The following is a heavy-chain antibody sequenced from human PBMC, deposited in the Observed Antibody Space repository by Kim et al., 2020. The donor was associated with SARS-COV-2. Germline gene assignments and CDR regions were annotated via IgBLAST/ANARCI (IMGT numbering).Heavy chain of an antibody. D-gene: IGHD1-26*01. J-gene: IGHJ4*02. CDR3: ARDRRSGKYSDFDY. V-gene: IGHV1-69*01. Sequence: KFEGRVTVTADESTSTAYMELSSSGSEDTAVYYCARDRRSGKYSDFDYWGQGTLVTVSS.